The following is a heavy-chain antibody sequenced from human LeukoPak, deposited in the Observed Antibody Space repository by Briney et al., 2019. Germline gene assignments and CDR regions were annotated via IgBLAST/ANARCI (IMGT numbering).Heavy chain of an antibody. Sequence: PSETLSLTCTVSGGSISSSSYYWGWIRQPPGKGLEWIGSIYYSGSTYYNPSLKSRVTISVDTSKNQFSLKLSSVTAADTAVYYCARDKERVGYFDYWGQGTLVTVSS. J-gene: IGHJ4*02. V-gene: IGHV4-39*07. D-gene: IGHD1-1*01. CDR2: IYYSGST. CDR3: ARDKERVGYFDY. CDR1: GGSISSSSYY.